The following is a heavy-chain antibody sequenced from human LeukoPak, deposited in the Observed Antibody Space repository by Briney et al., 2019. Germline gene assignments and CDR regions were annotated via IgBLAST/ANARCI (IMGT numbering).Heavy chain of an antibody. V-gene: IGHV3-30*02. D-gene: IGHD4-23*01. CDR3: ARGGGGNSDYYYYMDV. Sequence: GGSLRLSCAASGFTFSSYGMHWVRQAPGKGLEWVAFIRYDGSNKYYADSVKGRFTISRDNSKNTLYLQMNSLRSDDTAVYYCARGGGGNSDYYYYMDVWGKGTTVTISS. CDR2: IRYDGSNK. CDR1: GFTFSSYG. J-gene: IGHJ6*03.